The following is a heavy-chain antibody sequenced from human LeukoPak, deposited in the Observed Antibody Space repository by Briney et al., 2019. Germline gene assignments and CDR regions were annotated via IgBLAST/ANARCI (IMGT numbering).Heavy chain of an antibody. J-gene: IGHJ6*02. V-gene: IGHV3-7*04. CDR3: ARGLYAMDG. Sequence: GGSLRLSCAASGFTFSNYWMSWVRQAPGKGLEWVANINQDGSEKYHVDSVRGRFTISRDNAKNSLYLQTNSLRAEDTAVYSCARGLYAMDGWGQGTTVTVS. CDR2: INQDGSEK. CDR1: GFTFSNYW.